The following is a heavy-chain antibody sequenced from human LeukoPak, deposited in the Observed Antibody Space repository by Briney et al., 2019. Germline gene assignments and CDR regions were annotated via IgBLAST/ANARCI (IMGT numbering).Heavy chain of an antibody. Sequence: GGSLRLSCAASGFTFSSYSMSWVRQAPGKGLEWVSSISRSSYIYYADSVKGRFTISRDNAKNSLYLQMNSLRAEDTAVYYCARDHPYCSSTSCYGRGAFDIWGQGTMVTVSS. V-gene: IGHV3-21*01. CDR2: ISRSSYI. D-gene: IGHD2-2*01. CDR1: GFTFSSYS. CDR3: ARDHPYCSSTSCYGRGAFDI. J-gene: IGHJ3*02.